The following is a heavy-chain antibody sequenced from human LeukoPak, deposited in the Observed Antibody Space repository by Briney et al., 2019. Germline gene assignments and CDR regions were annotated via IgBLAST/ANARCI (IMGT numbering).Heavy chain of an antibody. CDR2: INPSGGST. CDR3: ARSSGRSPNRDYMDV. J-gene: IGHJ6*03. V-gene: IGHV1-46*01. CDR1: GYSFTSYY. D-gene: IGHD1-14*01. Sequence: ASVKVSCKASGYSFTSYYMHWVRQAPGQGLEWMGIINPSGGSTSYAQKFQGRVTMTRDTSTSTVYMELSSLRSEDTAVYYCARSSGRSPNRDYMDVWGKGTTVTISS.